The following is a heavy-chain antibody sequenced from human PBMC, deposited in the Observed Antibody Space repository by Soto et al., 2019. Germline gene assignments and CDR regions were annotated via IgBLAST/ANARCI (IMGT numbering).Heavy chain of an antibody. J-gene: IGHJ4*02. D-gene: IGHD3-16*01. Sequence: QVQLVQSGAEVKEPGASVKVSCKASGYTFQNYHMHWVRQAPGQGLEWMGIIHPSGDTKSYAQRFQGRLAMTRDTSTSTAYMALSSLASEDTAVYFCARDLWGSWTVDYWGQGTLVTGSS. CDR2: IHPSGDTK. V-gene: IGHV1-46*02. CDR3: ARDLWGSWTVDY. CDR1: GYTFQNYH.